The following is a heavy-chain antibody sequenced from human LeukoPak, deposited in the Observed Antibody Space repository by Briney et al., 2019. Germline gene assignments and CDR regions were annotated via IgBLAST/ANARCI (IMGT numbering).Heavy chain of an antibody. V-gene: IGHV4-38-2*02. J-gene: IGHJ2*01. D-gene: IGHD6-19*01. CDR3: ARDSSGWLGYFDL. CDR1: GYSISSGYY. CDR2: IYHSGST. Sequence: SETLSLTCAVSGYSISSGYYWGWIRQPPGKELEWIGSIYHSGSTYYNPSPKSRVTISVDTSKNQFSLKLSSVTAADTAVYYCARDSSGWLGYFDLWGRGTLVTVSS.